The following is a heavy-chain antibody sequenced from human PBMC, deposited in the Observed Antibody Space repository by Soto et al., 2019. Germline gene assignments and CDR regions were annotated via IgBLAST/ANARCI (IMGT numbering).Heavy chain of an antibody. CDR3: AGMPYTSGLRFDP. V-gene: IGHV4-30-2*01. Sequence: SETLSLTCNMSGDSYSISTYSWSWIRQPPGKALQWIGFIYQSGVTSYNPSLASRVSISLDRSNNQCSLKLKSVTAANTAVYFCAGMPYTSGLRFDPWGPGTLVTVSS. J-gene: IGHJ5*02. CDR1: GDSYSISTYS. CDR2: IYQSGVT. D-gene: IGHD6-19*01.